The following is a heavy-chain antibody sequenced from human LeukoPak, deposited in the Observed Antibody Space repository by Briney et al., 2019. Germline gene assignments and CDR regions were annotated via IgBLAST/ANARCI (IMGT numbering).Heavy chain of an antibody. CDR2: IYHSGST. V-gene: IGHV4-30-2*01. CDR1: GGSISSGGYY. D-gene: IGHD3-9*01. Sequence: PSQTLSLTCTVSGGSISSGGYYWSWIRQPPGKGLEWIGYIYHSGSTYYNPSLKSRVTISVDRSKNQFSLQLNSVTPEDTAVYYCARSPIFDNWFDPWGQGTLVTVSS. CDR3: ARSPIFDNWFDP. J-gene: IGHJ5*02.